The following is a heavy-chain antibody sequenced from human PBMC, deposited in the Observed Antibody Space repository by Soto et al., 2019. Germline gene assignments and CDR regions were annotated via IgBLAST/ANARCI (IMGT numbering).Heavy chain of an antibody. J-gene: IGHJ5*02. D-gene: IGHD3-10*01. CDR3: ARHLRPPQPSEPHYYGSGSYSENWFDP. Sequence: PSETLSLTCTVSGGSTSSSSYYWGWIRQPPGKGLEWIGSIYYSGSTYYNPSLKSRVTISVDTSKNQFSLKLSSVTAADTAVYYCARHLRPPQPSEPHYYGSGSYSENWFDPWGQGTLVTVSS. CDR1: GGSTSSSSYY. V-gene: IGHV4-39*01. CDR2: IYYSGST.